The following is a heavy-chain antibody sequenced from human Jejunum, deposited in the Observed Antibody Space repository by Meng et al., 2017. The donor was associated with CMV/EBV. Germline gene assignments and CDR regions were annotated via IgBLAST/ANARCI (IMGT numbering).Heavy chain of an antibody. Sequence: EVQLVESGGGLVNPGGSLRRPCTASGLTFDTYSMNWVRQAPGKGLEWVSSISRSSNQMYYADSVKGRFTISRDNGKDSLYLQMNSLRAEDTAVYYCARGRQSCNSISCHYNWFDPWGQGTLVTVSS. CDR3: ARGRQSCNSISCHYNWFDP. V-gene: IGHV3-21*01. D-gene: IGHD2-2*01. CDR1: GLTFDTYS. CDR2: ISRSSNQM. J-gene: IGHJ5*02.